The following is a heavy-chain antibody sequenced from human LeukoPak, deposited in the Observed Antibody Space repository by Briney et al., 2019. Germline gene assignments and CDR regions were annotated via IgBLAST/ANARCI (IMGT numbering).Heavy chain of an antibody. J-gene: IGHJ4*02. Sequence: SETLSLTCTVSGGSISSGGYYWSWIRQHPGKGLEWIGYTYYSGSTYYNPSLKSRVTMSVDTSKNQFSLKLSSVTAADTAVYYCARDPIITPDDGVLLWFGAFDYWGQGTLVTVSS. D-gene: IGHD3-10*01. CDR3: ARDPIITPDDGVLLWFGAFDY. CDR2: TYYSGST. V-gene: IGHV4-31*03. CDR1: GGSISSGGYY.